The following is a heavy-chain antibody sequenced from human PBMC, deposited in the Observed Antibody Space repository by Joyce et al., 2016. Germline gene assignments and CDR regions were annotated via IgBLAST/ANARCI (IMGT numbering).Heavy chain of an antibody. CDR1: GGNFYDYT. D-gene: IGHD2/OR15-2a*01. V-gene: IGHV1-69*04. Sequence: VQLVQSGAEVKKPGSSVTVSCKVSGGNFYDYTITWVRQAPGQGLEWMGRISPIVGVANYARKFRGRVALTADKSTATAYLEWKSLRLDDTAMFFCTRGRIEYSKTFNAYDIWGQGTMVTVSS. CDR3: TRGRIEYSKTFNAYDI. J-gene: IGHJ3*02. CDR2: ISPIVGVA.